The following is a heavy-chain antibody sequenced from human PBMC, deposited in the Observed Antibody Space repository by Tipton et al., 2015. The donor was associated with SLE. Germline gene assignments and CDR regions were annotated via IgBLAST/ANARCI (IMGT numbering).Heavy chain of an antibody. Sequence: QVQLVQSGPEVKKPGASVKVSCKASGYTFTTYDINWVRQATGQGLEWMGWMNPNSGNTGYAQKFQGRVTMTRHTSISTAYMELSSLRSEDTAVYYCARGVHSSGYYYFDYWGQGTLVTVSS. CDR2: MNPNSGNT. J-gene: IGHJ4*02. D-gene: IGHD6-19*01. V-gene: IGHV1-8*02. CDR1: GYTFTTYD. CDR3: ARGVHSSGYYYFDY.